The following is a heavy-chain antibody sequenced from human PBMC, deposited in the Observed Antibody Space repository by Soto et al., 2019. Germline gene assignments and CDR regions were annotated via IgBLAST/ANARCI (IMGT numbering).Heavy chain of an antibody. CDR3: ARQGFGPLHGLVDV. J-gene: IGHJ6*02. V-gene: IGHV4-59*08. Sequence: QVQLQESGPGLVKPSETMSLSCTVSGGSISSYYWSWFRHSPGQRMEWLGYVHDSWGSSYNPPLQSRVAISIDTSKSQFSRKVTSVTATDPAVYYCARQGFGPLHGLVDVWGQGTTVNVSS. CDR1: GGSISSYY. D-gene: IGHD3-10*01. CDR2: VHDSWGS.